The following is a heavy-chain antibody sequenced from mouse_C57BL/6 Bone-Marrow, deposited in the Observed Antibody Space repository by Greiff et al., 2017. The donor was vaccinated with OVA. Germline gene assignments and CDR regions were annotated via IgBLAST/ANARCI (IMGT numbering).Heavy chain of an antibody. Sequence: QVHVKQSGAELVRPGASVTLSCKASGYTFTDYEMHWVKQTPVHGLEWIGAIDPETGGTAYNQKFKGKAILTADKSSSTAYMELRSLTSEDSAVYYCTRRYYGSSPYAMDYWGQGTSVTVSS. D-gene: IGHD1-1*01. CDR1: GYTFTDYE. CDR3: TRRYYGSSPYAMDY. CDR2: IDPETGGT. V-gene: IGHV1-15*01. J-gene: IGHJ4*01.